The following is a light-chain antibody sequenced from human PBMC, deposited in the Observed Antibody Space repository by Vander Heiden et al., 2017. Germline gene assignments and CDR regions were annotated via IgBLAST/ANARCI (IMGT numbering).Light chain of an antibody. Sequence: QSVLTQPPSASGTPGQRVTISCSGSSSNIGSNYVFWYQQFPGTAPKLLIYRNNQRPSGVPDRFSGSKSGTSASLAISGLRSEDEADYYCAAWDDSLGSAVFGGGTQVTAL. V-gene: IGLV1-47*01. CDR2: RNN. CDR3: AAWDDSLGSAV. CDR1: SSNIGSNY. J-gene: IGLJ7*02.